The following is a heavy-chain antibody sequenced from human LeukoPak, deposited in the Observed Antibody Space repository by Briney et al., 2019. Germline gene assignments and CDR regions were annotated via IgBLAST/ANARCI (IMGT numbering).Heavy chain of an antibody. CDR1: GYTFTGYY. Sequence: GASVKVSCKASGYTFTGYYMHWVRQASGQGLEWMGWINPNSGGTNYAQKFQGRVTMTRDTSISTAYMELSRLRSDDTAVYYCAALYCSSTSCPEAGFDYWGQGTLVTVSS. J-gene: IGHJ4*02. V-gene: IGHV1-2*02. CDR3: AALYCSSTSCPEAGFDY. CDR2: INPNSGGT. D-gene: IGHD2-2*01.